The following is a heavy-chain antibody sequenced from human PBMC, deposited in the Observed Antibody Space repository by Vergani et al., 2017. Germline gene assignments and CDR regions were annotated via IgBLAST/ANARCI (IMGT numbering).Heavy chain of an antibody. CDR2: IIPVFGTV. J-gene: IGHJ6*02. CDR1: GGTFSSYA. CDR3: ASPLRFGSGPPRFFGLDV. Sequence: QVQLVQSGAEVKKPGSSVKVSCKASGGTFSSYAISWVRQAPGQGLEWMGRIIPVFGTVEYAQRFQGRVVITADDATNTAYMELSGLRSEDTAIYYCASPLRFGSGPPRFFGLDVWGQGTMVNVAS. D-gene: IGHD6-19*01. V-gene: IGHV1-69*13.